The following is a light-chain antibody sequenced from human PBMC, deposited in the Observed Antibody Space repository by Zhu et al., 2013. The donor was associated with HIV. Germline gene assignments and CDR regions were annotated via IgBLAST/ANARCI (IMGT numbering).Light chain of an antibody. CDR3: QQRTSWPPFT. V-gene: IGKV3D-15*01. CDR1: QSVGTN. Sequence: EIVMTQSPGTLSVSPGERATLSCRASQSVGTNLAWYQQRPDQAPRLLIYGASTRATGIPDRISGSGSGTDFSLIISRLEPEDFAVYYCQQRTSWPPFTFGPGTKVHIK. J-gene: IGKJ3*01. CDR2: GAS.